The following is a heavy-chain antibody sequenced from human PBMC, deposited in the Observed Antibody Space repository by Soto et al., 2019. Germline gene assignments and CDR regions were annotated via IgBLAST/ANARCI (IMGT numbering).Heavy chain of an antibody. CDR1: GGSISSYY. CDR2: IYYSGST. V-gene: IGHV4-59*08. Sequence: PSDTLSLTCTVSGGSISSYYWSWIRQPPGKGLEWIGYIYYSGSTNYNPSLKSRVTISVDTSKNQFSLKLTSVTAADTAVYYCVRHAQWIIRAYWGQGSLVTVSS. J-gene: IGHJ4*02. D-gene: IGHD5-12*01. CDR3: VRHAQWIIRAY.